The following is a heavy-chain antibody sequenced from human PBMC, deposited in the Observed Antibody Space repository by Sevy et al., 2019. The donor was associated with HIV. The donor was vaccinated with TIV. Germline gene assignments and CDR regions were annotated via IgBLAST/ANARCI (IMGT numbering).Heavy chain of an antibody. CDR3: ATPTTGTTRFAEATMDV. D-gene: IGHD4-17*01. Sequence: ASVKVSCKASGGTFSTYAVSWVRQAPGQGLEWMGGIIPIFRIPNYALKFQGRVTITADASTTTMELSSLRYEDTALYYCATPTTGTTRFAEATMDVWGQGTTVTVS. CDR2: IIPIFRIP. CDR1: GGTFSTYA. V-gene: IGHV1-69*13. J-gene: IGHJ6*02.